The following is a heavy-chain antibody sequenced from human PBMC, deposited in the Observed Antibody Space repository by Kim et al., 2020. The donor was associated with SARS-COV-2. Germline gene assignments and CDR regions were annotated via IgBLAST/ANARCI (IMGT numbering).Heavy chain of an antibody. CDR2: INHSGST. Sequence: SETLSLTCAVYGGSFSGYYWSWIRQPPGKGLEWIAEINHSGSTNYNPSLKSRVTISVDTSKNQFSLKLRSVTAADTAVYYCARVGSQSRTFDYWGQGTLVTVSS. D-gene: IGHD1-26*01. CDR1: GGSFSGYY. J-gene: IGHJ4*02. CDR3: ARVGSQSRTFDY. V-gene: IGHV4-34*01.